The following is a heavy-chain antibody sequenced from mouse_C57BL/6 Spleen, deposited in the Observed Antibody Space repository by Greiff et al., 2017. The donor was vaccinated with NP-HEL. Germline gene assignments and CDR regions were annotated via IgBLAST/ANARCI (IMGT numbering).Heavy chain of an antibody. CDR2: IDPSDSYT. CDR3: AKGPTTFYFDY. CDR1: GYTFTSYW. J-gene: IGHJ2*01. V-gene: IGHV1-69*01. Sequence: VQLQQPGAELVMPGASVKLSCKASGYTFTSYWMHWVKQRPGQGLEWIGEIDPSDSYTNYNQKFKGKSTLTVDKSSSTAYMQLSSLTSEDSAVYYCAKGPTTFYFDYWGQGTTLTVSS. D-gene: IGHD2-10*01.